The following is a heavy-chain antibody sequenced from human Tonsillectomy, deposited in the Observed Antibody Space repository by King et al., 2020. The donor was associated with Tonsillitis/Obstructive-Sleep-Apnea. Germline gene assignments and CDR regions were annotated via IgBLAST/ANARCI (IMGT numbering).Heavy chain of an antibody. CDR3: ARDLDIVVVSADAFDI. CDR1: GGSFSGYY. D-gene: IGHD2-15*01. V-gene: IGHV4-34*01. J-gene: IGHJ3*02. CDR2: INHSGST. Sequence: QVQLQQWGAGLLKPSETLSLTCAVYGGSFSGYYWSWIRQPPGRGLGWIGEINHSGSTNYNPSLKSRVTISVDTSKNQFSLKLSSVTAADTAVYYCARDLDIVVVSADAFDIWGQGTMVTVSS.